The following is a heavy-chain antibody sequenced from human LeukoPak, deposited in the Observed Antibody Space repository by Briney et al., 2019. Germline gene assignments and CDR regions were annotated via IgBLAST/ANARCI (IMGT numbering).Heavy chain of an antibody. CDR3: ARSGYPLHMDV. Sequence: SSQTLSLTCTVSGGSISSGSYYWSWIRQPAGKGLEWIGRIDAGGTTNYNPSLKSRITMSLDTSKNQFSLKLSSVTAADTAVYYCARSGYPLHMDVWGKGTTVTVSS. D-gene: IGHD5-12*01. J-gene: IGHJ6*03. CDR1: GGSISSGSYY. CDR2: IDAGGTT. V-gene: IGHV4-61*02.